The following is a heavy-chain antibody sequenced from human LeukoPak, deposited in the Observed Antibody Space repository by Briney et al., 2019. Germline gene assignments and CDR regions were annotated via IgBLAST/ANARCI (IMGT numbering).Heavy chain of an antibody. CDR2: VFYSGTT. V-gene: IGHV4-30-4*08. D-gene: IGHD3-22*01. Sequence: SQTLSLTCTVSGGSISSGGYYWTWIRQHPGKGLEWIGYVFYSGTTHYSPSLKSRVTMSVDTSKNQFSLKLSSVTAADTAVYYCARDTLTDGAYYYDSSGDAFDIWGQGTMVTVSS. CDR1: GGSISSGGYY. CDR3: ARDTLTDGAYYYDSSGDAFDI. J-gene: IGHJ3*02.